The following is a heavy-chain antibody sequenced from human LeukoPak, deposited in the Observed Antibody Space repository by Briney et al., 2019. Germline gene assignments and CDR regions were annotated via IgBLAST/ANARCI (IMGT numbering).Heavy chain of an antibody. CDR1: GGSISSSSDY. CDR2: IYQSGSGSS. J-gene: IGHJ4*02. D-gene: IGHD3-3*01. CDR3: ASTLRFLPYRRFDY. Sequence: SETLSLTCTVSGGSISSSSDYWGWIRQPPGKGLEWIGSIYQSGSGSSYYNPSLRSRVTISGDTSKNQFFLRLSSVTAADTAVYYCASTLRFLPYRRFDYWGQGTLVTVPS. V-gene: IGHV4-39*01.